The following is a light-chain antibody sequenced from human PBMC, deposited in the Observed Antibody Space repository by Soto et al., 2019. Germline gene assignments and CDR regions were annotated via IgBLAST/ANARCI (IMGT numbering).Light chain of an antibody. CDR2: GAS. Sequence: EIEMTQSPATLSVTPGERATLSCRASQSMNSALAWYQQKPGQSHRLLIHGASIRATGIPTRFSGSGSGTEFTLTISSLQSEDLAVYYCQHYNKWPPWLTFGGGTKLEIK. CDR3: QHYNKWPPWLT. V-gene: IGKV3-15*01. CDR1: QSMNSA. J-gene: IGKJ4*01.